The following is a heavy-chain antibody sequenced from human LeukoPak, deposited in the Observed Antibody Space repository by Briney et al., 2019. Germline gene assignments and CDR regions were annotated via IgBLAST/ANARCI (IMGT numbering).Heavy chain of an antibody. CDR3: TSPSGRGVQNWFDP. Sequence: GGPLRLSCAASGFTFSGSAMHRVRQASGKGLEWVGRIRSKANSYATAYAASVKGRFTISRDDSKNTAYLQMNSLKTEDTAVYYCTSPSGRGVQNWFDPWGQGTLVTVSS. CDR2: IRSKANSYAT. V-gene: IGHV3-73*01. J-gene: IGHJ5*02. D-gene: IGHD3-10*01. CDR1: GFTFSGSA.